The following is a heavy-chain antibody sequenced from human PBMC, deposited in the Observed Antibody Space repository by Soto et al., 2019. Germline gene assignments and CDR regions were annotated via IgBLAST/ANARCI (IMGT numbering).Heavy chain of an antibody. CDR1: GGTFSSYT. V-gene: IGHV1-69*02. Sequence: QVQLVQSGAEVKKPGSSVKVSCKASGGTFSSYTISWVRQAPGQGLEWMGRIIPILGIANSAQKFQGRVTITADKPTHTAYMELSSLRSEDTAVYYCARTRLWADFDYWGQGTLVIVSS. CDR2: IIPILGIA. D-gene: IGHD3-10*01. CDR3: ARTRLWADFDY. J-gene: IGHJ4*02.